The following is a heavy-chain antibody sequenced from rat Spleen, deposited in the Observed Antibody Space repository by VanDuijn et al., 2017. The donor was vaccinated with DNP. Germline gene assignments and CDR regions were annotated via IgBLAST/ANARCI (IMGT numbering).Heavy chain of an antibody. CDR3: TRINYGGYFYVMDA. V-gene: IGHV5S13*01. CDR2: ITNSGGST. D-gene: IGHD1-11*01. J-gene: IGHJ4*01. Sequence: EVQLVESGGGLVQPGRSLKLSCAASGFTFSNYGMAWVRQAPTKGLEWVASITNSGGSTYYRDSVKGRFTISRDNAKSTLYLQMHSLRSEDTATYYCTRINYGGYFYVMDAWGQGTSVTVSS. CDR1: GFTFSNYG.